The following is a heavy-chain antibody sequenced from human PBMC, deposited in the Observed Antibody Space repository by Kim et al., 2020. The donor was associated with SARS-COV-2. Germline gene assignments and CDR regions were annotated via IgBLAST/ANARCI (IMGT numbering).Heavy chain of an antibody. D-gene: IGHD5-12*01. CDR2: ISGSGGST. CDR3: AKYQPGLVARGYFDY. J-gene: IGHJ4*02. Sequence: GGSLRLSCAASGFTFSSYAMSWVRRAPGKGLEWVSAISGSGGSTYYADSVKGRFAISRDNSKNTLYLQVNSLRAEDTAVYYCAKYQPGLVARGYFDYWGQGTLVTVSS. CDR1: GFTFSSYA. V-gene: IGHV3-23*01.